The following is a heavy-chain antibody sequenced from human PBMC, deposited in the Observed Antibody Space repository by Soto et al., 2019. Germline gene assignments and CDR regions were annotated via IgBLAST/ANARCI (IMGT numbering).Heavy chain of an antibody. J-gene: IGHJ4*02. D-gene: IGHD2-15*01. CDR3: ARDVVRSSGGDS. Sequence: QVQLVQSGAEVKEPGTSVKVSYKASGGTFSTSSFVWVRQGPGQGLEWMGGIIPIFSKTNVAQKFQGRVTFTADESTRTAYMELSSLRSEDTAIYYCARDVVRSSGGDSWGQGPLVTVSS. CDR1: GGTFSTSS. V-gene: IGHV1-69*01. CDR2: IIPIFSKT.